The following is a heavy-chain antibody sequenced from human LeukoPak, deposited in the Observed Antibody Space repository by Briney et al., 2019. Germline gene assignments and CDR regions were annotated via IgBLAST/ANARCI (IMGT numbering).Heavy chain of an antibody. D-gene: IGHD5-12*01. CDR2: IIPILGIA. CDR1: GGTFSSYA. CDR3: ARDGYSGYDGVQEFDY. J-gene: IGHJ4*02. V-gene: IGHV1-69*04. Sequence: SVKVSCKASGGTFSSYAISWVRQAPGQGLEWMGRIIPILGIANYAQKFQGRVTITADKSTSTAYMELSSLRSEDTAVYYCARDGYSGYDGVQEFDYWGRGTLVTVSS.